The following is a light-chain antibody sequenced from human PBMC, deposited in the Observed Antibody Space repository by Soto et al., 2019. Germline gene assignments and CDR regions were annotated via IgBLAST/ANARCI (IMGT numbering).Light chain of an antibody. J-gene: IGLJ2*01. CDR1: TSNIGTYY. CDR3: VKWDSSMSGGWVV. Sequence: QSVLTQPPSVSAAPGQTVTISCSGTTSNIGTYYVSWYQQLPGTAPKLLIYDNNKRPSGIPDRFSGSKSATSATLDITGLQSGEDADYYCVKWDSSMSGGWVVFGGGTKLTVL. CDR2: DNN. V-gene: IGLV1-51*01.